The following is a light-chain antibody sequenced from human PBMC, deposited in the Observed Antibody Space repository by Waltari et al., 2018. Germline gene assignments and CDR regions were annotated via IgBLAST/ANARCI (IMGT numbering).Light chain of an antibody. CDR2: GAS. V-gene: IGKV3-20*01. Sequence: EIVLTQSPGTLSLSPGEGATLACRASQSVTSSNLAWYQQKPGQAPRLLIYGASSRATGIPDRFSGSGSGTNFTLTISRLEPEDFAVYYCQQYGSSPTTFGGGTKVEIK. CDR3: QQYGSSPTT. J-gene: IGKJ4*01. CDR1: QSVTSSN.